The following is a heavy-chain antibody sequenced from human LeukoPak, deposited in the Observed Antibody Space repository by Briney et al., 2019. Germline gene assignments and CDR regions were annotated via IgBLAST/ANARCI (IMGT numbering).Heavy chain of an antibody. D-gene: IGHD5-24*01. J-gene: IGHJ4*02. V-gene: IGHV3-9*01. CDR3: AKESRDGYINY. CDR1: GFTFSSYS. Sequence: GGSLRLSCAASGFTFSSYSMNWVRQAPGKGLEWVSGISWNSGSIGYADSVKGRFTISRDNAKNSLYLQMNSLRAEDTALYYCAKESRDGYINYWGQGTLVTVSS. CDR2: ISWNSGSI.